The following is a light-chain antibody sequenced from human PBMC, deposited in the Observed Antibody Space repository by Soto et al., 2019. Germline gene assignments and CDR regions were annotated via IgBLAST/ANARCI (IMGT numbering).Light chain of an antibody. CDR1: QSVSNNY. J-gene: IGKJ5*01. CDR3: QLYGRSIT. Sequence: SVLPQSPGTLSLSPWERASLSCKASQSVSNNYLAWYQQKPGQAPRLLIYGASNRATGIPDRFSGSGSGTDFTLTITRLEPEDFAVYYCQLYGRSITFGQGTRLEIK. V-gene: IGKV3-20*01. CDR2: GAS.